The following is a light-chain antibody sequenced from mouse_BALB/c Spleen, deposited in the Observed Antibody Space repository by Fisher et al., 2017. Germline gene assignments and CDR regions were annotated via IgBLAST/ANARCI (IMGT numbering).Light chain of an antibody. V-gene: IGKV4-61*01. CDR1: SSVSY. J-gene: IGKJ4*01. CDR2: DTS. Sequence: IVITQTTAIMSASLGEEITLTCSASSSVSYMYWYQQKPGSSPRLLIYDTSNLASGVPARFSGSGSGTSYSLTISSMEAEDAATYYCHQYHRSPFTFGSGTKLEIK. CDR3: HQYHRSPFT.